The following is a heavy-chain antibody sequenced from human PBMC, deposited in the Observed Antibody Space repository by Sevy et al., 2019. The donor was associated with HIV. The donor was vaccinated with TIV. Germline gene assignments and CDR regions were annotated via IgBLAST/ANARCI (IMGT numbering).Heavy chain of an antibody. CDR2: ITSSSNYI. J-gene: IGHJ6*02. CDR1: GFTFSSYS. CDR3: ARDTMVVVPAASDPYYYYYGMDV. V-gene: IGHV3-21*01. Sequence: GGSLRLSCAASGFTFSSYSMNWVRQAPGKGLEWVSSITSSSNYIYYADSVKGRFTISRDNAKNSLYLQMNTLRAEDTAVYYCARDTMVVVPAASDPYYYYYGMDVWGQGTTVTVSS. D-gene: IGHD2-2*01.